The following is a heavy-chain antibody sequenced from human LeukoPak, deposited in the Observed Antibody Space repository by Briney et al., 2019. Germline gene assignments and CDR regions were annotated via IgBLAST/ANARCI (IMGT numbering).Heavy chain of an antibody. J-gene: IGHJ4*02. CDR1: GYSFTTYW. CDR3: ASSRIAAAPWYFDY. CDR2: IYPADSTA. D-gene: IGHD6-13*01. Sequence: GESLKISCKASGYSFTTYWIGWVRQMPGKGLEWMGIIYPADSTAHYSPSFQGQVTISVDKSINTAYLRWSRLKASDTAMYYCASSRIAAAPWYFDYWGQGTLVTVSS. V-gene: IGHV5-51*01.